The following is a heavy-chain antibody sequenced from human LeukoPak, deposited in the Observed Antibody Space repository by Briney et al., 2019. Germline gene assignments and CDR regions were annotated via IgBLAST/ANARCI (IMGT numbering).Heavy chain of an antibody. CDR1: GFPFNAYW. D-gene: IGHD6-13*01. Sequence: QPGGSLRLSCAASGFPFNAYWMTWVRQAPGKGLEWVANLRQDGDTKYYVDSVKGRFTISRDNAMNSLYLQMNSLRAEDTAIYYCARSLPYGTTWYGRSDFWGQGTLVTVSS. CDR3: ARSLPYGTTWYGRSDF. CDR2: LRQDGDTK. V-gene: IGHV3-7*03. J-gene: IGHJ4*02.